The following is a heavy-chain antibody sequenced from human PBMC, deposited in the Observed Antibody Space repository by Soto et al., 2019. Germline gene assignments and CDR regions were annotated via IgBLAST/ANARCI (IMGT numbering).Heavy chain of an antibody. V-gene: IGHV4-39*01. CDR2: ISYSGST. D-gene: IGHD1-26*01. Sequence: SETLSLTCTVSGGSISSSSHYWGWIRQPPGKGLEWIGSISYSGSTYYNPSLKSRVTISVDTSRDQFSLKVSSVTAADTAVYYCAIQNRETYYNLSDYPGQGPWVTV. CDR3: AIQNRETYYNLSDY. J-gene: IGHJ4*02. CDR1: GGSISSSSHY.